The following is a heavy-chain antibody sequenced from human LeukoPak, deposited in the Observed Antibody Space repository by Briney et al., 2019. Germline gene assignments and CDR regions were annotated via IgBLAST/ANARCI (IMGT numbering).Heavy chain of an antibody. Sequence: GGSLRLSCAASRFTFSDFYMSWIRQAPGKGLEWVSYISSSGSTIYYADSVKGRFTISRDNAKNSLYLQMNSLRAEDTAVYYCARRRGSYSDDYWGQGTLVTVSS. J-gene: IGHJ4*02. D-gene: IGHD1-26*01. V-gene: IGHV3-11*04. CDR1: RFTFSDFY. CDR3: ARRRGSYSDDY. CDR2: ISSSGSTI.